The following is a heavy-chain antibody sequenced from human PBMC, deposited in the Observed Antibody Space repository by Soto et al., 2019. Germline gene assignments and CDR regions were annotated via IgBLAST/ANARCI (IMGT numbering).Heavy chain of an antibody. Sequence: QVQLQESGPGLVKPSQTLSLTCTVSGGSISSGGYYWSWIRQHPGKGLEWIGYIYYSGSTNYNPSLKSRVTISVDTSKNQFSLKLSSVTATDTAIYYCAREQQLGHVKTFDHWGQGTLVTVSS. V-gene: IGHV4-61*08. CDR2: IYYSGST. J-gene: IGHJ4*02. CDR3: AREQQLGHVKTFDH. CDR1: GGSISSGGYY. D-gene: IGHD6-13*01.